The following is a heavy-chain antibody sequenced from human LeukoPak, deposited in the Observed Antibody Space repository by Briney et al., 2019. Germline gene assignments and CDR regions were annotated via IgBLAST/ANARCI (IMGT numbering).Heavy chain of an antibody. CDR1: GFTFSSYW. D-gene: IGHD2-21*01. CDR2: IKTDGSST. CDR3: ARAYSMDV. J-gene: IGHJ6*02. V-gene: IGHV3-74*01. Sequence: PGGSLRLSCAVSGFTFSSYWMHWVRQAPGKGLVWVARIKTDGSSTYYADSVKGRFTISRDNANNTLYLQMSSLSAQDTALYYCARAYSMDVWGQGTTVTVSS.